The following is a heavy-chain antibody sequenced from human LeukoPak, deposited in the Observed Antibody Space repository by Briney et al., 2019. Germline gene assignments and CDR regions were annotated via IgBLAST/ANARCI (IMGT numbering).Heavy chain of an antibody. D-gene: IGHD2-2*01. Sequence: GGSLRLSCAASGLAFNSYWMHWVRQVAGKGLVWVARINGDASNTTYADSVKGRFTISRDNAKNTLYLQMNSLRVDDTAVYYCARAMPHDNWFDPWGQGSLVTVSS. CDR3: ARAMPHDNWFDP. CDR2: INGDASNT. CDR1: GLAFNSYW. J-gene: IGHJ5*02. V-gene: IGHV3-74*03.